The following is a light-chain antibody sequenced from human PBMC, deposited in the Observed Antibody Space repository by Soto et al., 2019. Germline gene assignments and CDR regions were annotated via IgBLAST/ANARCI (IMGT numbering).Light chain of an antibody. Sequence: DIQMTQSPSTLSASVGDRVTITCRASQSISSWLAWYQQKPGKAPKLLIYKASSLECGVPSRFGDSGSGTEFTLTISSLQPDDFATYYRQQYNSYWTFGQGTKGEIK. J-gene: IGKJ1*01. CDR3: QQYNSYWT. CDR2: KAS. V-gene: IGKV1-5*03. CDR1: QSISSW.